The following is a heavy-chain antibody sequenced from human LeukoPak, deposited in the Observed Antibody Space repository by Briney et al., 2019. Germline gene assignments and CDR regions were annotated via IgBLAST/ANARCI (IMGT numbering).Heavy chain of an antibody. V-gene: IGHV3-7*01. J-gene: IGHJ4*02. D-gene: IGHD5-12*01. CDR2: IKHDGSEI. CDR3: ARDRGNSGYDLYGY. Sequence: GGSLRLSCAASGFTFSNYWMGWVRQAPGKGLEWVANIKHDGSEIYSVDFVKGRFTISRDTAKDSLYLQLYSLRAEDTAVYYCARDRGNSGYDLYGYWGQGTLVTVSS. CDR1: GFTFSNYW.